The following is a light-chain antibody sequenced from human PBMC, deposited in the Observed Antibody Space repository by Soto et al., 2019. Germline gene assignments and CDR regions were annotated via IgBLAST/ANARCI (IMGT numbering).Light chain of an antibody. CDR1: QSISSY. CDR2: AAS. J-gene: IGKJ5*01. Sequence: DIQMTQSPSSLSGSVGDRFTITSRASQSISSYLNWYQQKPGKAPKLLIYAASSLQSGVPSRFSGSGSGTDFTLTISSLQPEDFATYYCQQSYSNLYTFGQWTRLEIK. V-gene: IGKV1-39*01. CDR3: QQSYSNLYT.